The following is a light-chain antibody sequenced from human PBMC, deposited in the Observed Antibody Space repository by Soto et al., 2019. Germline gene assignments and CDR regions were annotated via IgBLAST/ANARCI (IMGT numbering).Light chain of an antibody. Sequence: EIVMTQSPALLSVSPGERATLFCRASQSVRSNFLAWYQQKPGQAPRLLIHGASTRATGVPARFSGSGSETEFTLTISSLQSEDFAVYYCQQYSAWPLTFGGGTKVEIK. CDR3: QQYSAWPLT. CDR2: GAS. J-gene: IGKJ4*01. V-gene: IGKV3-15*01. CDR1: QSVRSN.